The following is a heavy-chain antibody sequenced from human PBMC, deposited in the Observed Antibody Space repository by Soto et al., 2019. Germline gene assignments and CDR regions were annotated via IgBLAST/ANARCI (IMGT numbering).Heavy chain of an antibody. Sequence: EVQLVESGGDLVKPGGSLRLSCAASGFTFTDAWMNWVRQAPGKGLEWVCRIKGKSHGGTTDYAAPVKGRFTIARDDSKNTLYLQMNKLQAEDTAVYYFTAGIVGDTNGMDAWGQGTTVTVSS. CDR2: IKGKSHGGTT. CDR3: TAGIVGDTNGMDA. CDR1: GFTFTDAW. V-gene: IGHV3-15*07. D-gene: IGHD1-26*01. J-gene: IGHJ6*02.